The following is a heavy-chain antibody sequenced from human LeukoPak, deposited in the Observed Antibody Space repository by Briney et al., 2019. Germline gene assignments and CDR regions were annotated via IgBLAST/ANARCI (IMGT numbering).Heavy chain of an antibody. CDR2: IYYSGSP. J-gene: IGHJ5*02. CDR1: GGSISSGDYY. D-gene: IGHD6-13*01. CDR3: ARMFGDASGGTYGWFDP. Sequence: SSETLSLTCTVSGGSISSGDYYWNWIRRPPGKDLQWIGYIYYSGSPYYNPSLKSRVTISVDTSKNQFSLKLTSVTAADTAVYYCARMFGDASGGTYGWFDPWGQGTLVTVSS. V-gene: IGHV4-30-4*01.